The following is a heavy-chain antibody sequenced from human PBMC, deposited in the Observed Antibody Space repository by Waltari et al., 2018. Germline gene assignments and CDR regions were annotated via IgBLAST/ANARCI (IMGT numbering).Heavy chain of an antibody. CDR2: IYYSGST. J-gene: IGHJ3*02. Sequence: QVQLQESGPGLVKPSETLSLTCTVSGGSISSHYWSWIRPPPGKGLEWIGYIYYSGSTNYNPSLKSRVTISVDTSKNQFSLKLSSVTAADTAVYYCATRGDYGDYVGDAFDIWGQGTMVTVSS. V-gene: IGHV4-59*11. CDR3: ATRGDYGDYVGDAFDI. CDR1: GGSISSHY. D-gene: IGHD4-17*01.